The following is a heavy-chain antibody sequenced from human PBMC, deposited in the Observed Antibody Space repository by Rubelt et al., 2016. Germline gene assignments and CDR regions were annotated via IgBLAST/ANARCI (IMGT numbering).Heavy chain of an antibody. CDR2: IYYSGST. CDR3: ARDLGYFDY. J-gene: IGHJ4*02. V-gene: IGHV4-59*01. CDR1: GGSISSYY. Sequence: QVQLQESGPGLVKPSETLSLTCTVSGGSISSYYWSWIRQPPGKGLEWIGYIYYSGSTNYNPSLKSRVNISVDTSKNQFSLKLSSVTAADTAVYYCARDLGYFDYWGQGTLVTVSS.